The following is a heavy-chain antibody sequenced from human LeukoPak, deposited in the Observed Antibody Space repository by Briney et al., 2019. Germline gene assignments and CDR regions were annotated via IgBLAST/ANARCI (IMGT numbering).Heavy chain of an antibody. J-gene: IGHJ4*02. CDR3: ARSSLAVAGSVFDY. CDR2: IIPILGIA. Sequence: AASVKVSCKASGGTFSSYAISWVRQAPGQGLEWMGRIIPILGIANYAQKFQGRVTITADKSTSTAYMELRSLRSDDTAVYYCARSSLAVAGSVFDYWGQGTLVTVSS. V-gene: IGHV1-69*04. CDR1: GGTFSSYA. D-gene: IGHD6-19*01.